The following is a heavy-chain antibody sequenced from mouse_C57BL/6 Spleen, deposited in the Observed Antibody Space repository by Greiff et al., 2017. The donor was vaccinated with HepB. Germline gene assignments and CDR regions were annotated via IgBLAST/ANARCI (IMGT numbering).Heavy chain of an antibody. CDR3: ARSGRRDWYFDV. CDR1: GFTFSDYY. CDR2: ISNGGGST. D-gene: IGHD2-12*01. J-gene: IGHJ1*03. Sequence: EVKVVESGGGLVQPGGSLKLSCAASGFTFSDYYMYWVRQTPEKRLEWVAYISNGGGSTYYPDTVKGRFTISRDNAKNTLYLQMSRLKSEDTAMYYCARSGRRDWYFDVWGTGTTVTVSS. V-gene: IGHV5-12*01.